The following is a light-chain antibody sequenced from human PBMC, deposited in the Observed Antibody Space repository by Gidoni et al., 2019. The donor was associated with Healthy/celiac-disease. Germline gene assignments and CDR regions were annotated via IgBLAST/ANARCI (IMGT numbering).Light chain of an antibody. CDR2: DAS. Sequence: DIQMTQSRSSLSASVGDRVTITCQASQAISNYLNWCQQKPGNAPKLLIYDASTLETGVPSRFRGSGSGIDFTFTISSLQPEDIATYYCQQYDNLPRYTFGQGTKLEIK. J-gene: IGKJ2*01. CDR1: QAISNY. CDR3: QQYDNLPRYT. V-gene: IGKV1-33*01.